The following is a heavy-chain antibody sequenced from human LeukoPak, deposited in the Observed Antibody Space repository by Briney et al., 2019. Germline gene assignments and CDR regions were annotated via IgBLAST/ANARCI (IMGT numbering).Heavy chain of an antibody. CDR3: ARVDAYYDSSGYYFDY. V-gene: IGHV4-34*01. CDR2: INHSGST. Sequence: SETLSLTCAVYGGSFSGYYWSWIRQPPGKGLEWIGEINHSGSTNYNPSLKSRVTISVDTSKNQFSLKLSSVTAADTAVYYCARVDAYYDSSGYYFDYWGQGTLVTVSS. D-gene: IGHD3-22*01. CDR1: GGSFSGYY. J-gene: IGHJ4*02.